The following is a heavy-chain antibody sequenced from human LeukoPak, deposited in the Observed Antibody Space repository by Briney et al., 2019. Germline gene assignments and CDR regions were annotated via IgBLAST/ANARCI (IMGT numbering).Heavy chain of an antibody. V-gene: IGHV3-23*01. CDR3: AKDPDIVIVPAAIFVEGTWFDP. Sequence: GRCLRLSCAVSGFTFCSYAMSWVRQAPGKGLGWVSAISGSGGSTYYADSVKARFTISRYNSKNTLYLQMNSLRAEDTAVYYWAKDPDIVIVPAAIFVEGTWFDPWGQGTLVTVSS. J-gene: IGHJ5*02. D-gene: IGHD2-2*01. CDR1: GFTFCSYA. CDR2: ISGSGGST.